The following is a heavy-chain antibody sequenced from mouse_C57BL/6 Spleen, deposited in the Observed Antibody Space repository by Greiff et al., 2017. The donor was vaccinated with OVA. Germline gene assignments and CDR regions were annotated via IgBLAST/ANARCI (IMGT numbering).Heavy chain of an antibody. CDR3: ARLGAHWYFDV. CDR1: GYTFTDYY. V-gene: IGHV1-26*01. J-gene: IGHJ1*03. CDR2: INPNNGGT. Sequence: EVQLKESGPELVKPGASVKISCKASGYTFTDYYMNWVKQSHGKSLEWIGDINPNNGGTSYNQKFKGKATLTVDKSSSTAYMELRSLTSEDSAVYYCARLGAHWYFDVWGTGTTVTVSS.